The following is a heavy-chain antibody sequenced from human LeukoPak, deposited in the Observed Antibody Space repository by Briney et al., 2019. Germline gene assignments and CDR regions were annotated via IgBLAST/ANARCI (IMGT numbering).Heavy chain of an antibody. Sequence: EASVKVSCKASGYTFTGYYMHWVRQAPGQGLEWMGRINPNSGGTNYAQKFQGRVTMTRDTSISTAYMELSRLRSDDTAVYYCTAIAAAGYAFDIWGQGTMVTVSS. V-gene: IGHV1-2*06. D-gene: IGHD6-13*01. CDR1: GYTFTGYY. CDR3: TAIAAAGYAFDI. CDR2: INPNSGGT. J-gene: IGHJ3*02.